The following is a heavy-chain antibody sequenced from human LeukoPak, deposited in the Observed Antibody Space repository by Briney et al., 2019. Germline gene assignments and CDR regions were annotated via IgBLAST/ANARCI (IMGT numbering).Heavy chain of an antibody. D-gene: IGHD2-2*02. Sequence: GGSLRLSCAASGFKFDDYGMSWVRHVPGKGLEWVSGINWNGGSRGYADSVKGRFTISRDNAKNSVYLQMNSLRSEDTAFYHCARDRCSSTSCYNTPNWFDHWGQGTLVTVSS. J-gene: IGHJ5*02. V-gene: IGHV3-20*01. CDR2: INWNGGSR. CDR3: ARDRCSSTSCYNTPNWFDH. CDR1: GFKFDDYG.